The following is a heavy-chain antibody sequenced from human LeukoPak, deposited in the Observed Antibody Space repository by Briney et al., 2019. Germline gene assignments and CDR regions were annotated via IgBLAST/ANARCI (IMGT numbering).Heavy chain of an antibody. CDR3: ARGLGGAVSLYYYDSSGSVDY. V-gene: IGHV3-30*04. D-gene: IGHD3-22*01. Sequence: PGGSLRLSCAASGFTFSSYAMHWVRQAPGKGLEWVAVISYDGSNKYYADFVKGRFTISRDNSKNTLYLQMNSLRAEDTAVYYCARGLGGAVSLYYYDSSGSVDYWGQGTLVTVSS. CDR1: GFTFSSYA. CDR2: ISYDGSNK. J-gene: IGHJ4*02.